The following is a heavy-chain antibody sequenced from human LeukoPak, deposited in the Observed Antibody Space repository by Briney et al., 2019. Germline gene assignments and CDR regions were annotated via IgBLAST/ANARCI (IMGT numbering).Heavy chain of an antibody. J-gene: IGHJ5*02. D-gene: IGHD3-3*01. Sequence: WIRQPPGKGLEWIGSIYYSGSTYYNPSLKSRVTISVDTSKNQFSLKLSSVTAADTAVYYCARCPGFWSGYTNWFDPWGQGTLVTVSS. V-gene: IGHV4-39*01. CDR3: ARCPGFWSGYTNWFDP. CDR2: IYYSGST.